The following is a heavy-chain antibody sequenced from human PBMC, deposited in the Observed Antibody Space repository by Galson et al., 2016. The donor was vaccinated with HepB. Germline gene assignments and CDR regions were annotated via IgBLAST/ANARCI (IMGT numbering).Heavy chain of an antibody. Sequence: TLSLTCIVSGGSISNGHHYWNWIRQPAGKGLEWIGRIYSSGETHYNSSLESRVSMSVDTSKNQFFLRLRFVTAADTAVYYCAREGEYSDSRGYPVAALEYWGRGTLVTVSS. CDR1: GGSISNGHHY. D-gene: IGHD3-22*01. CDR2: IYSSGET. V-gene: IGHV4-61*02. J-gene: IGHJ4*02. CDR3: AREGEYSDSRGYPVAALEY.